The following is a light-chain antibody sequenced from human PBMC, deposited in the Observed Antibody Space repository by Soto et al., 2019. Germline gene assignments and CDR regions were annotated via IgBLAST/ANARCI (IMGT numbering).Light chain of an antibody. CDR3: QHYYDTPGT. J-gene: IGKJ5*01. CDR2: DAS. Sequence: EIVLTQSPATLWLSPGEIATLSCGVSQIVKNRYVAWYQQKPGLAPRLLIYDASTRATGIPDRFSGSGSGTDFTLTINRLEPEDFAVYYCQHYYDTPGTFGQGTRLEIK. V-gene: IGKV3D-20*01. CDR1: QIVKNRY.